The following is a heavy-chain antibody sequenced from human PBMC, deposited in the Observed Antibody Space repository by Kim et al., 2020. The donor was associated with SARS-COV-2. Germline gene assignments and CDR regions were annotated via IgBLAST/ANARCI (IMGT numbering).Heavy chain of an antibody. CDR3: AKLRITSRAFDY. V-gene: IGHV4-61*07. CDR2: ST. Sequence: STNSRPSLKIRVTITLDTSKNRFSLNLSSVTAADTAVYYCAKLRITSRAFDYWGQGTLVTVSS. D-gene: IGHD3-10*01. J-gene: IGHJ4*02.